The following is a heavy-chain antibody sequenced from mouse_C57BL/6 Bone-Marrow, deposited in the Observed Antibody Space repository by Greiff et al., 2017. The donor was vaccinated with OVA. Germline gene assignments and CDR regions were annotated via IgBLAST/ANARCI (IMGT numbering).Heavy chain of an antibody. J-gene: IGHJ4*01. V-gene: IGHV5-12*01. CDR3: ARGDDDAMDY. CDR2: ISNGGGST. Sequence: EVKLQESGGGLVQPGGSLKLSCAASGFTFSDYYMYWVRQTPEKRLEWVAYISNGGGSTYYPDTVKGRFTISRDNATNTLYLQLSRLKSEDSAMYYCARGDDDAMDYWGRGTSVTVSA. CDR1: GFTFSDYY.